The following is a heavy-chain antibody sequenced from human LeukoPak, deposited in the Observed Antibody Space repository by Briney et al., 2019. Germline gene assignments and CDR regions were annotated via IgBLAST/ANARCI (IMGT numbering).Heavy chain of an antibody. CDR1: GFTFSRYS. Sequence: GGSLRLSCAASGFTFSRYSMNWVRRAPGKGLEWVSSISSSSSYIYYADSVKGRFTISRDNAKNSLYLQMNSLRAEDTAVYYCARELDDFWSGYTLGFDYWGQATLVTVSS. CDR3: ARELDDFWSGYTLGFDY. J-gene: IGHJ4*02. CDR2: ISSSSSYI. D-gene: IGHD3-3*01. V-gene: IGHV3-21*01.